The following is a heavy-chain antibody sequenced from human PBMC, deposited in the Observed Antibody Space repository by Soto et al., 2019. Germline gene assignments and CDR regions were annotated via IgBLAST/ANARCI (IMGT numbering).Heavy chain of an antibody. CDR2: INPNSGGT. Sequence: QVQLVQSGAEVKKPGASVKVSCKASGYTFTGYYMHWVRQAPGQGLEWMGWINPNSGGTNYAQKFQGWVTMTRDTSISTAYMELGRLRSDDTAVYYCAVVAAAGVGHFDYWGQGTLVTVSS. J-gene: IGHJ4*02. CDR1: GYTFTGYY. CDR3: AVVAAAGVGHFDY. V-gene: IGHV1-2*04. D-gene: IGHD6-13*01.